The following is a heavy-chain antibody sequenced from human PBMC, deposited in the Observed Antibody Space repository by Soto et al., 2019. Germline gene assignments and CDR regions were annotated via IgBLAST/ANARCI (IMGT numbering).Heavy chain of an antibody. V-gene: IGHV1-18*04. CDR2: ISAYNGNT. D-gene: IGHD6-19*01. CDR1: GYTFTSYG. Sequence: QVQLVQSGAEVKKPGASVKVSCKASGYTFTSYGISWVRQAPGQGLEWMGWISAYNGNTNYAQKLQGRVTMTTDTSTSTAYMELRSLRSDDTAVYYCARYSGPFVAVAGASIYYYGMDVWGQGTTVTVSS. CDR3: ARYSGPFVAVAGASIYYYGMDV. J-gene: IGHJ6*02.